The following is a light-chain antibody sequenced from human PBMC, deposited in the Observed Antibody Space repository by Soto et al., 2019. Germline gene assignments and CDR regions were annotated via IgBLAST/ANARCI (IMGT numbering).Light chain of an antibody. V-gene: IGLV1-40*01. CDR3: QSYDSSLSGYVV. CDR2: GNS. CDR1: SSNIGAGYD. Sequence: QYVLTQPPSVSGAPGQRVTISCTGNSSNIGAGYDVHWYQQLPRTAPKLLIYGNSNRPSGVPDRFSGSKSGTSASLAITGLQAEDEACYYCQSYDSSLSGYVVFGGGTKLTVL. J-gene: IGLJ2*01.